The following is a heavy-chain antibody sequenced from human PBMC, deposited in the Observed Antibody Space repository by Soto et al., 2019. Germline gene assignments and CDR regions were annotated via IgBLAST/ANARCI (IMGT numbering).Heavy chain of an antibody. CDR2: VYYRGRS. J-gene: IGHJ4*02. D-gene: IGHD4-17*01. V-gene: IGHV4-39*01. Sequence: SSDTLSLTCTVSGGSVTNSSYYWGWIRQSPGKWLEWIGSVYYRGRSYSKSSVKSRVTISVDTSKNRFSLSLNSVTASDTAVYFCVSQRTTVPTQAYFDYWGPGALVTVSS. CDR1: GGSVTNSSYY. CDR3: VSQRTTVPTQAYFDY.